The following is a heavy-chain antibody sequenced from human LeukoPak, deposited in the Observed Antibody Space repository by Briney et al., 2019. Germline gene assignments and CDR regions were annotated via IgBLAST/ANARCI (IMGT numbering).Heavy chain of an antibody. V-gene: IGHV1-69*13. CDR2: IIPIFGTA. J-gene: IGHJ5*02. Sequence: SVKVSCKASGGTFSSYAISWVRQAPGQGLEWMGGIIPIFGTANYAQKFQGRVTITADESTSTAYMELSSLRSEDTAVYYCARDSEGGSGWFDPWGQGTLVTVSS. D-gene: IGHD2-15*01. CDR3: ARDSEGGSGWFDP. CDR1: GGTFSSYA.